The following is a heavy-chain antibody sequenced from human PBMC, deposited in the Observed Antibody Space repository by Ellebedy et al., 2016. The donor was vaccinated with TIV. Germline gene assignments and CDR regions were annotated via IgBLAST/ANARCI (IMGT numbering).Heavy chain of an antibody. J-gene: IGHJ4*02. D-gene: IGHD6-19*01. CDR3: ATVRDGVWYADC. CDR1: EFTFSYYA. V-gene: IGHV3-30-3*01. Sequence: GESLKISCAASEFTFSYYAMHWVRQAPGKGLEWVAVISHDGSTKYYANSVKGPFTISRDTSKNTLYLQMHILRDEDTAVYFCATVRDGVWYADCWGQGTLVTVSS. CDR2: ISHDGSTK.